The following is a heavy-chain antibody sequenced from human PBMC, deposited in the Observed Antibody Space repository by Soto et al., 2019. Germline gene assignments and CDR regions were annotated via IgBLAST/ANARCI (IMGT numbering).Heavy chain of an antibody. CDR3: ARDTSYGDPSYRYFDL. CDR1: GGTFSSYT. D-gene: IGHD4-17*01. Sequence: QVQLVQSGAEVKKPGSSVKVSCKASGGTFSSYTISWVRQAPGQGLEWMGRIIPILGIANYAQKFQGRVTITADKSTSTAYMELSSLRSEDTAVYYCARDTSYGDPSYRYFDLWGRGTLVTVSS. CDR2: IIPILGIA. J-gene: IGHJ2*01. V-gene: IGHV1-69*08.